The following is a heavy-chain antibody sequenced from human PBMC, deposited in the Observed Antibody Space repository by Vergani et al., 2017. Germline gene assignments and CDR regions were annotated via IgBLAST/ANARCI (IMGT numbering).Heavy chain of an antibody. Sequence: QVQLVQSGAEVKKPGSSVKVSCKASGYTFTGYYMHWVRQAPGQGLEWMGWISAYNGNTNYAQKLQGRVTRTTDTSTSTAYMELRSLRSDDTAVYYCARPGGSSGWPYYFDYWGQGTLVTVSS. D-gene: IGHD6-19*01. CDR1: GYTFTGYY. J-gene: IGHJ4*02. V-gene: IGHV1-18*04. CDR3: ARPGGSSGWPYYFDY. CDR2: ISAYNGNT.